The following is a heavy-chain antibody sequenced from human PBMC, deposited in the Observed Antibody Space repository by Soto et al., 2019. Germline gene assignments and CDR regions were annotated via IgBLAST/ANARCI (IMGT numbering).Heavy chain of an antibody. Sequence: GASVKVSCKASGGTFSSYAISWVRQAPGQGLEWMGGIIPIFGTANYAQKFQGRVTITADESTSTAYMELSSLRSEDTAVYYCASEISSGWPIKWFDPWGQGTLVTVSS. D-gene: IGHD6-19*01. CDR1: GGTFSSYA. CDR3: ASEISSGWPIKWFDP. CDR2: IIPIFGTA. J-gene: IGHJ5*02. V-gene: IGHV1-69*13.